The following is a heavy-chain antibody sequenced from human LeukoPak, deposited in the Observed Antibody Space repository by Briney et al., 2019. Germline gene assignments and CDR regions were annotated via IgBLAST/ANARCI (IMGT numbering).Heavy chain of an antibody. CDR1: GGSISIYY. J-gene: IGHJ5*02. CDR3: ARGGTAMARHWFDP. CDR2: IYNGGST. D-gene: IGHD5-18*01. V-gene: IGHV4-59*01. Sequence: SETLSLTCTVSGGSISIYYWNWIRQPPGKGLEWIGSIYNGGSTSYNPSLKSRVAISGDTSKNQFSLKLSSVTAADTAVYYCARGGTAMARHWFDPWGQGTLVTVSS.